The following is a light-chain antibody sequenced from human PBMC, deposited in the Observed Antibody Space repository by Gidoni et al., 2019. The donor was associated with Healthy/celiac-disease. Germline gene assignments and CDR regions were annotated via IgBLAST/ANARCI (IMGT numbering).Light chain of an antibody. J-gene: IGLJ2*01. Sequence: QSALTQPASVSGSPVQSIPISCTGTRSDVGSYNLVSWYQQHPGKAPKLMIYEGSKRPSGVSNRVSGSKSGNTASLTISGRQAEDEADYYCCSYAGSSTFVVFGGGTKLTVL. V-gene: IGLV2-23*01. CDR3: CSYAGSSTFVV. CDR1: RSDVGSYNL. CDR2: EGS.